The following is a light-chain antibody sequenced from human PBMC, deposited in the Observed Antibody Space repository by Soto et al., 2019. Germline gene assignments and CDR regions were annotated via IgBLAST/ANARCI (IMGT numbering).Light chain of an antibody. Sequence: EIVLTQSPGTLSLSPGERATLSCRASQSVSSSYFAWYQQRFGQAPRLLIYGASSRATGIPDRFSGSVSGTDFTLTISRLEPEDFAVYYCQQYGSSSWTFGQGTKV. J-gene: IGKJ1*01. CDR2: GAS. CDR3: QQYGSSSWT. CDR1: QSVSSSY. V-gene: IGKV3-20*01.